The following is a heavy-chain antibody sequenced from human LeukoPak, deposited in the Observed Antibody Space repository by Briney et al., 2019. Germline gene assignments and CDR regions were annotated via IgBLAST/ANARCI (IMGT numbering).Heavy chain of an antibody. D-gene: IGHD2-2*01. CDR2: ISGSGDST. Sequence: GGSLRLSCAASGFTVSSNYMSWVRQAPGKGLEWVSVISGSGDSTYYADSVKGRFTISRDNSKNTLYLQMNSLRAEDTAVYYCAKLTEVVSNWFDPWGQGTLVTVSS. J-gene: IGHJ5*02. CDR3: AKLTEVVSNWFDP. V-gene: IGHV3-23*01. CDR1: GFTVSSNY.